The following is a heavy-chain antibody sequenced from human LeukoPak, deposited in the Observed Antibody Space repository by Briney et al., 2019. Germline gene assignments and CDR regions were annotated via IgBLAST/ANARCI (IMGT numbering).Heavy chain of an antibody. J-gene: IGHJ4*02. CDR2: INPNSGGT. CDR3: ARGLTDCSGGTCYDYFDY. Sequence: GASVKVSCKTSGYTFTDYYMHWVRQAPGQGLEWMGWINPNSGGTNYPQKFQGRVTMTRDTSISAAYVDLSGLTSDDTAVYYCARGLTDCSGGTCYDYFDYWGQGTQVTVSS. V-gene: IGHV1-2*02. D-gene: IGHD2-15*01. CDR1: GYTFTDYY.